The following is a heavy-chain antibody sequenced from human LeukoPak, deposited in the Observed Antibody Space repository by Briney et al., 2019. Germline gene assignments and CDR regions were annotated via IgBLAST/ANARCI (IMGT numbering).Heavy chain of an antibody. Sequence: SETLSLTCTVSGGSISSSSYYWGWIRQPPGKGLEWIGSIYYSGSTYYNPSLKSRVTISVDTSKNQFSLKLSSVTAADTAVYYCARVGGGRGVVWFDPWGQGTLVTVSS. CDR2: IYYSGST. V-gene: IGHV4-39*07. CDR3: ARVGGGRGVVWFDP. D-gene: IGHD3-10*01. CDR1: GGSISSSSYY. J-gene: IGHJ5*02.